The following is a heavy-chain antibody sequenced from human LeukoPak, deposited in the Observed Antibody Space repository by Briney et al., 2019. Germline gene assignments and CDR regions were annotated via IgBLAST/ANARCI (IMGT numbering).Heavy chain of an antibody. CDR2: IIPIFGTA. V-gene: IGHV1-69*05. CDR3: ARCTSRYDFWSGYIYYMDV. CDR1: GGTFSSYA. J-gene: IGHJ6*03. D-gene: IGHD3-3*01. Sequence: ASVKVSCKASGGTFSSYAISWVRQAPGQGLEWMGGIIPIFGTANYAQKFQGRVTITTDESTSTAYMELSSLRSEDTAVYYCARCTSRYDFWSGYIYYMDVWGKGTTVTVSS.